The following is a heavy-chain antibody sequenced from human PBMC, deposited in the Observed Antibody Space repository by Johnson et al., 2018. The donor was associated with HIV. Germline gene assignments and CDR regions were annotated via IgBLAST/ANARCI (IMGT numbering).Heavy chain of an antibody. J-gene: IGHJ3*01. V-gene: IGHV3-30-3*01. Sequence: QVQVVESGGGVVQPGRSLRLSCAASGFTFSSYAMHWVRQAPGKGLEWVAVISYDGSNKYYADSVKGRFTISRDNFKNSLYLQMDSLRLEDTAVYYCARDRFGRGYYLGDAFDLWGQGTMVTVSS. CDR2: ISYDGSNK. CDR1: GFTFSSYA. CDR3: ARDRFGRGYYLGDAFDL. D-gene: IGHD6-25*01.